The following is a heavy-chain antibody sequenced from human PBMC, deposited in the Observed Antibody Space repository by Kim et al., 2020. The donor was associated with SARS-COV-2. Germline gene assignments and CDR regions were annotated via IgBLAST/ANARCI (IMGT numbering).Heavy chain of an antibody. J-gene: IGHJ5*02. CDR2: IYYSGST. D-gene: IGHD3-3*01. V-gene: IGHV4-39*01. CDR3: ARHSLRLLEWGNWSDP. Sequence: SETLSPTCTVSGGSISSSGYYWGWIRQPPGKGLEWIGSIYYSGSTYYNPSLKSRVTISVDTSKNQFSLKLSSVTAADTAVYYCARHSLRLLEWGNWSDPWGEGTLFTVS. CDR1: GGSISSSGYY.